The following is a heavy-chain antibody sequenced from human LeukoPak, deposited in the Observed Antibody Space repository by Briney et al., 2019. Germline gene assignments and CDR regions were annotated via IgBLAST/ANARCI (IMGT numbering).Heavy chain of an antibody. V-gene: IGHV4-34*01. Sequence: NPSETLSLTCAVYGGSFSGYYWSWIRQPPGKGLEWIGEINHSGSTNYNPSLKSRVTISVDTSKNQFSLKLSSVTAADTAVYYCARRNPRDVLASGWFDPWGQGTLVTVSS. D-gene: IGHD1-14*01. CDR3: ARRNPRDVLASGWFDP. CDR2: INHSGST. CDR1: GGSFSGYY. J-gene: IGHJ5*02.